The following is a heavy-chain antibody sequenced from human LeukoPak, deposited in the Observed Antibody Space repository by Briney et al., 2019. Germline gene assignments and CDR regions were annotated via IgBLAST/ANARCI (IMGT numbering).Heavy chain of an antibody. D-gene: IGHD5-12*01. CDR2: IGWNGGTI. Sequence: GGSLRPSCAASGFKFEDYGMTWVRQVPGKGLEWVSGIGWNGGTIGYGDSVKGRFTISRDNAKNSLYLQMNNLRAEDTAVYYCARGKRYSGYEAYYYYMDVWGKGTTVTVSS. J-gene: IGHJ6*03. CDR1: GFKFEDYG. CDR3: ARGKRYSGYEAYYYYMDV. V-gene: IGHV3-20*04.